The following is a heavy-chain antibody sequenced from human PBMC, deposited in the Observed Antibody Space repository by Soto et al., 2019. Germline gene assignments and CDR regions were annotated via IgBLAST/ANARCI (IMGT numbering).Heavy chain of an antibody. CDR2: ISLDGSKK. D-gene: IGHD6-13*01. V-gene: IGHV3-30-3*01. CDR1: GFTFSSYS. J-gene: IGHJ4*02. CDR3: ANSPLPDSSSPPYYFDF. Sequence: GGSLRLSCAASGFTFSSYSMHWVRQAPGRGLEWVAVISLDGSKKYYTDSVKGRFTISRDNSRNTLYVQMNNLRPEDTAVYYCANSPLPDSSSPPYYFDFWGQGTQVTVSS.